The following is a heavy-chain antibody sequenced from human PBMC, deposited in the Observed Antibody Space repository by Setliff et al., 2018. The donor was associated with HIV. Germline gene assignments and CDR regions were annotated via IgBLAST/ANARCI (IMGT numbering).Heavy chain of an antibody. V-gene: IGHV4-61*02. CDR2: IYTSGST. Sequence: SETLSLTCSVSGGSISSGSYYWSWIRQPAGKGLEWIGRIYTSGSTNYNPSLKSRVTISVDTSKNQFSLKLSSVTAADTAVYYCARDRYNYGRSYFDYWGQGTLVTVSS. CDR1: GGSISSGSYY. D-gene: IGHD5-18*01. CDR3: ARDRYNYGRSYFDY. J-gene: IGHJ4*02.